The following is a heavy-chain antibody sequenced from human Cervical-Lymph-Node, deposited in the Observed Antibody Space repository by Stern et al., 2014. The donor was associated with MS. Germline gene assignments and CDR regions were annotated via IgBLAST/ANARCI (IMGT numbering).Heavy chain of an antibody. CDR2: IFPGDSNP. CDR3: ARHHGHSPTPFDS. J-gene: IGHJ4*02. D-gene: IGHD5-24*01. V-gene: IGHV5-51*01. CDR1: RDSFTHYW. Sequence: EVQLVQSGAEVKKPGESLKISCKASRDSFTHYWIGWVRQMPGKGLEWMGIIFPGDSNPKYSPSFEGQVPFSVDRSTSTAYLQWSSLKAPDTAIYYCARHHGHSPTPFDSWGQGTRVTVSS.